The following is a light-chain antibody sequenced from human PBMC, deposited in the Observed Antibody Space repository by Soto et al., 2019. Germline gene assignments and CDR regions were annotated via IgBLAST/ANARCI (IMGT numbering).Light chain of an antibody. V-gene: IGKV3-15*01. CDR1: QSVTSN. CDR3: QKVHNQPPRE. Sequence: TLLAHYRSNLRGSGGDCSSLSWRASQSVTSNLAWYQQKPGQAPRLLIYGASTRATGIPARFSGCSSGREYTSSVCGLGTQADPVYCSQKVHNQPPREIGRGTRLEIK. CDR2: GAS. J-gene: IGKJ5*01.